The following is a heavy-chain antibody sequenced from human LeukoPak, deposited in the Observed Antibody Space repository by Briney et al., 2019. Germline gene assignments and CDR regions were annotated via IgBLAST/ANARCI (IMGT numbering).Heavy chain of an antibody. J-gene: IGHJ4*02. CDR1: GFTFSSYW. V-gene: IGHV3-74*01. Sequence: GGSLRLSCAASGFTFSSYWMHWVRQAPGKGLVWVSRISTDGSTTSYADSVKGRFTISRDNAKNTLFLQMNSLRAEDTAVYYCLRSFDYWGREPWSPSPQ. CDR2: ISTDGSTT. CDR3: LRSFDY.